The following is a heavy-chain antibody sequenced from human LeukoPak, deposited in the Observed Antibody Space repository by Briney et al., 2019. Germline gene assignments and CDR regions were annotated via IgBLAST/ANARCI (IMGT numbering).Heavy chain of an antibody. V-gene: IGHV3-11*04. D-gene: IGHD3-22*01. CDR1: GFTFSDSY. CDR3: ARALHDSSGYYFDY. Sequence: GGSLRLSCAASGFTFSDSYMTWVRQAPGKGVEWVAYISGSGHDINYSDSVKGRFTISRDNAKNSLYLQMSSLRVEDTAVYYCARALHDSSGYYFDYWGQGTLVTVSS. CDR2: ISGSGHDI. J-gene: IGHJ4*02.